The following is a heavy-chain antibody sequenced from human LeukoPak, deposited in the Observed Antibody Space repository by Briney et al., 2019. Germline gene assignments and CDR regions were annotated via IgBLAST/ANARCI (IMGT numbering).Heavy chain of an antibody. J-gene: IGHJ3*02. CDR3: ARHYFGSGSSYAFDI. CDR1: GFTFNTYG. Sequence: GGSLRLSCAASGFTFNTYGMHWVRQAPGKGLEWVSFIWYDGTNKYFADSVKGRFTMSRDNSKNTFYLQMNSVRAEDTAVYYCARHYFGSGSSYAFDIWGQGTMVTVSS. V-gene: IGHV3-33*01. CDR2: IWYDGTNK. D-gene: IGHD3-10*01.